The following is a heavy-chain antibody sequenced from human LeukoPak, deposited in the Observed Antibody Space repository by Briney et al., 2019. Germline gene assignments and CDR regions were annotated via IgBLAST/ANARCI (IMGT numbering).Heavy chain of an antibody. J-gene: IGHJ4*02. Sequence: GGSLRLSCAASGFTFSSYSMNWVRQAPGKGLEWVSSISSSSSYIYYADSVKGRFTISRDNSKNTLYLQMNSLRAEDTAVYYCAKDRERSTSSSWSDYWGQGTLVTVSS. CDR3: AKDRERSTSSSWSDY. D-gene: IGHD6-13*01. CDR2: ISSSSSYI. CDR1: GFTFSSYS. V-gene: IGHV3-21*01.